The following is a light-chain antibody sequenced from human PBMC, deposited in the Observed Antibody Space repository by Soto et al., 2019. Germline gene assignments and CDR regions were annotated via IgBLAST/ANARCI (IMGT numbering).Light chain of an antibody. CDR3: QQYGSSPPLT. V-gene: IGKV3-20*01. J-gene: IGKJ4*01. Sequence: EIVLTQSPGTLSLSPGEIATLSCRASQSVSSNYLAWYQQKPGQAPRLLIYGASSRATGIPDRFSGSGSGTDFTLTISRLESEDFVVYYCQQYGSSPPLTFGGGTKVEIK. CDR1: QSVSSNY. CDR2: GAS.